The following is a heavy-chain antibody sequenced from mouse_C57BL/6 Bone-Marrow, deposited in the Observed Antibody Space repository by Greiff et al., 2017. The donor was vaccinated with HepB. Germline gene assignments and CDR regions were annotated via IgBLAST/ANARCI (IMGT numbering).Heavy chain of an antibody. CDR3: ARRVGLRLPWFAY. CDR2: IFPGSGST. J-gene: IGHJ3*01. V-gene: IGHV1-75*01. D-gene: IGHD3-2*02. CDR1: GYTFTDYY. Sequence: VQGVESGPELVKPGASVKISCKASGYTFTDYYINWVKQRPGQGLEWIGWIFPGSGSTYYNEKFKGKATLTVDKSSSTAYMLLSSLTSEDSAVYFCARRVGLRLPWFAYWGQGTLVTVSA.